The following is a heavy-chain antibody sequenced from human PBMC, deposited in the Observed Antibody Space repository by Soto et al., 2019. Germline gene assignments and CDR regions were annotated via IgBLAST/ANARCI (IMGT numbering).Heavy chain of an antibody. CDR1: GFTFGTYA. CDR3: AIDSILGSYDHVGVRGFDH. V-gene: IGHV3-23*01. Sequence: EVQLLESGGGVIQPGGSLRLSCAASGFTFGTYAMNWVRQAPGKGLEWVSGISTTGGSTYYADSVRGRFTISRDNTKNTLSLLMSRLRADDTAVYYCAIDSILGSYDHVGVRGFDHWGPGTLVTVSS. D-gene: IGHD5-12*01. J-gene: IGHJ4*02. CDR2: ISTTGGST.